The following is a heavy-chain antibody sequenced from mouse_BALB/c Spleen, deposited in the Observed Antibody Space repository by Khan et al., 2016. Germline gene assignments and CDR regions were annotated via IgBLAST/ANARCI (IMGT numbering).Heavy chain of an antibody. Sequence: EVELVESGGGLVKPGGSLKLSCAASGFTFRNYAMSWVRQTPEKRLEWVASISTGDSAYSGDSVKGRFTISRDNARNILYLQMSSLRSEDTAMFYCAREDYGNYGDYFDYWGQGTTLTVSS. D-gene: IGHD2-1*01. CDR1: GFTFRNYA. V-gene: IGHV5-6-5*01. J-gene: IGHJ2*01. CDR2: ISTGDSA. CDR3: AREDYGNYGDYFDY.